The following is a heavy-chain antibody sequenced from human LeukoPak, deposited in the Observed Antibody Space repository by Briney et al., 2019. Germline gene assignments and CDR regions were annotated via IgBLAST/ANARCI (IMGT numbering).Heavy chain of an antibody. Sequence: GGSLRLSCAASGFTFSSYAMHWVRQAPGKGLEWVAVISYDGSSKYYTDSVKGRFTISRDNSKNTLYLQMNSLRTEDTAVYYCASPFPQPTTVTTAPGYWGQGTLVTVSS. CDR1: GFTFSSYA. J-gene: IGHJ4*02. CDR2: ISYDGSSK. D-gene: IGHD4-17*01. V-gene: IGHV3-30-3*01. CDR3: ASPFPQPTTVTTAPGY.